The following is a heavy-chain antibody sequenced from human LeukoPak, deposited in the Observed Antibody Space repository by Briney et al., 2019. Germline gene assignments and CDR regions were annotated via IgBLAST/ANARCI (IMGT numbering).Heavy chain of an antibody. V-gene: IGHV3-21*01. J-gene: IGHJ6*02. CDR2: ISSSSSYI. CDR1: GFTFSSYS. CDR3: AREISLWFGELSPGMDV. D-gene: IGHD3-10*01. Sequence: PGGSLRLSCAASGFTFSSYSMNWVRQAPGKGLEWVSSISSSSSYIYYADSVKGRFTISRDNAKNSLYLQMNSLRAEDTAVYYCAREISLWFGELSPGMDVWGQGTTVTVSS.